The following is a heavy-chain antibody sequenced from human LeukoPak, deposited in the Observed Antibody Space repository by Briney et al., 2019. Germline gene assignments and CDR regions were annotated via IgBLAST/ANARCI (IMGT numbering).Heavy chain of an antibody. CDR3: ARCSRGEELLLLD. CDR2: IYPGDSDT. J-gene: IGHJ4*02. Sequence: GESLKISCKGSGYSFTSYWIGWVRQMPGKGLKWMGIIYPGDSDTRYSPSFQGQVTISADKSISTAYLQWSSLKASDTALYYCARCSRGEELLLLDWGQGTLVTVSS. CDR1: GYSFTSYW. D-gene: IGHD1-26*01. V-gene: IGHV5-51*01.